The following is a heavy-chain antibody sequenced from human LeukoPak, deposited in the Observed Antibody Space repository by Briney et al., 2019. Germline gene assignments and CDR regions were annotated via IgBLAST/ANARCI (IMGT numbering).Heavy chain of an antibody. CDR2: ITSNGGSA. CDR1: GFPFSNYA. Sequence: GGSLRLSRSASGFPFSNYAMHWVRLAPGKGLEYVSAITSNGGSAYYADHVKGRFTISRDNSNNMLYLQMSSLRIDDTATYYCVTYGDYVGDSYDIWGRGTMVTVSS. V-gene: IGHV3-64D*06. D-gene: IGHD4-17*01. J-gene: IGHJ3*02. CDR3: VTYGDYVGDSYDI.